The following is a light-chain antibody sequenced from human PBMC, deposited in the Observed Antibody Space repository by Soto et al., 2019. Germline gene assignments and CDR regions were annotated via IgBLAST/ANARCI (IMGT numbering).Light chain of an antibody. V-gene: IGKV3-20*01. CDR2: STS. CDR1: QTVNSGY. CDR3: PQFGYSPRT. Sequence: EIVLTQSPGTLSLSPGETATLSCRARQTVNSGYLAWFQQRPGQGPRLLIFSTSSRATDIPDRFSGSGSGTDFTLAIRRLEPEDFAVYYCPQFGYSPRTFGQGTK. J-gene: IGKJ1*01.